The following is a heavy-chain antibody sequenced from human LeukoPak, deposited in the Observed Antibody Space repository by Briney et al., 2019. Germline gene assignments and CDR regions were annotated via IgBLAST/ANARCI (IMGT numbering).Heavy chain of an antibody. D-gene: IGHD6-19*01. V-gene: IGHV3-23*01. CDR3: TKELHVAVAVADYYYFYMDV. Sequence: PGGSLRLPCAASGFAFSSFAMGWVRQSPGKGLEWLSTINGGGNTTFYSDSVKGRFTISRDNSKNTLYLHMDSLRPDDTAIYYCTKELHVAVAVADYYYFYMDVWGGGTAVTVSS. CDR1: GFAFSSFA. J-gene: IGHJ6*03. CDR2: INGGGNTT.